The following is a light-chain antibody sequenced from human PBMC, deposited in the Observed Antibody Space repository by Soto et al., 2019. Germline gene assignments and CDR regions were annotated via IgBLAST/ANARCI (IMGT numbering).Light chain of an antibody. CDR2: AAS. CDR1: QSISSY. CDR3: QQSYSTPLT. V-gene: IGKV1-39*01. Sequence: DSQRTQSPASVSSSLVYRVTITCRASQSISSYLNWYQQKPGKAPKLLIYAASSLQSGVPSRFSGSGSGTDFTLTISSLQPEDFATYYCQQSYSTPLTFGGGTKVDIK. J-gene: IGKJ4*01.